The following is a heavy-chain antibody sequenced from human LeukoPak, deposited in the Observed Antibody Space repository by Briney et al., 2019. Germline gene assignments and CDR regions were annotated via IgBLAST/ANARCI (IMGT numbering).Heavy chain of an antibody. CDR1: GFTFSSYA. Sequence: GGSLRLSCAASGFTFSSYAMSWVRQAPGKGLEWVSAISGSGGSTYYADSVEGRFTISRDNSKNTLYLQMNSLRAEDTAVYYCAKLPYYDFWGGEGWFDPWGQGTLVTVSS. J-gene: IGHJ5*02. CDR3: AKLPYYDFWGGEGWFDP. V-gene: IGHV3-23*01. D-gene: IGHD3-3*01. CDR2: ISGSGGST.